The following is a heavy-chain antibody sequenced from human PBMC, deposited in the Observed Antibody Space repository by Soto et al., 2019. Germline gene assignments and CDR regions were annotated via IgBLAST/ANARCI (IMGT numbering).Heavy chain of an antibody. CDR2: TYYRSKWYN. CDR3: ARTRVYDSYSYDGMAV. D-gene: IGHD5-18*01. Sequence: QVQLQQSGPGLVKPSQTLSLTCAISGDSVSSNSVAWNWIRQSPSRGLEWLGRTYYRSKWYNDYALTVKRRITLNPDTSKTQCALHLNSVTPEDTAVYFCARTRVYDSYSYDGMAVWGKGTTVTVSS. CDR1: GDSVSSNSVA. J-gene: IGHJ6*04. V-gene: IGHV6-1*01.